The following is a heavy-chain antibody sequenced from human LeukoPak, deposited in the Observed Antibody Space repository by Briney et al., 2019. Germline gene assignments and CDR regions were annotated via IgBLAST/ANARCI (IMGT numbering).Heavy chain of an antibody. CDR3: TTDGTVVVVAATCAFDI. J-gene: IGHJ3*02. Sequence: GGSLRLSCAASGFTFSNAWMNWVRQAPGKGLEWVGRIKSKTDGGTTDYAASVKGRFTISRDDSKNTLYLQMNSLKTEDTAVYYCTTDGTVVVVAATCAFDIWGQGTMVTVSS. D-gene: IGHD2-15*01. CDR1: GFTFSNAW. CDR2: IKSKTDGGTT. V-gene: IGHV3-15*07.